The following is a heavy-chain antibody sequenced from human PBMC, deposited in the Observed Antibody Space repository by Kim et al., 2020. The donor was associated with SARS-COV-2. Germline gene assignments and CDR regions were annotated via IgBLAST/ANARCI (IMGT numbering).Heavy chain of an antibody. Sequence: SVKVSCKASGGTFSSYAISWVQQAPGQGLEWMGRIIPILGIANYAQKFQGRVTITADKSTSTAYMELSSLRSEDTAVYYCARALGIVVVVAATGSWFDPWGQGTLVTVSS. D-gene: IGHD2-15*01. CDR2: IIPILGIA. J-gene: IGHJ5*02. CDR3: ARALGIVVVVAATGSWFDP. V-gene: IGHV1-69*04. CDR1: GGTFSSYA.